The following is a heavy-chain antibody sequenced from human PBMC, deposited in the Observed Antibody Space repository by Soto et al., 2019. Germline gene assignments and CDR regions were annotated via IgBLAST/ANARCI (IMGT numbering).Heavy chain of an antibody. D-gene: IGHD3-16*02. Sequence: QVQLQESGPGLVKPSQTLSLTCTVSGGSISSGDYYWSWIRQPPGKGLEWIGYIYYIGSTYYNPSLKSRLTTSIDTSKNQFSLKLSSVTAADTAVYYCARSPKYYDYVWGSYRTYFDFWGQGTLVTVSP. V-gene: IGHV4-30-4*01. CDR1: GGSISSGDYY. CDR2: IYYIGST. CDR3: ARSPKYYDYVWGSYRTYFDF. J-gene: IGHJ4*02.